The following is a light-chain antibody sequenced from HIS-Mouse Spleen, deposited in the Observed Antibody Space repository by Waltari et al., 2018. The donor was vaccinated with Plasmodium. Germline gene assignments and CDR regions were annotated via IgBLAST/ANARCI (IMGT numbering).Light chain of an antibody. CDR1: QSVSSSY. Sequence: IVLMQSPGTLSLSQGERATLSCRASQSVSSSYLAWYQQKPGQAPRLLIYGASSRATGIPDRFSGSGSGTDFTLTISRLEPEDFAVYYCQQYGSSPLTFGGGTKVEIK. V-gene: IGKV3-20*01. CDR3: QQYGSSPLT. CDR2: GAS. J-gene: IGKJ4*01.